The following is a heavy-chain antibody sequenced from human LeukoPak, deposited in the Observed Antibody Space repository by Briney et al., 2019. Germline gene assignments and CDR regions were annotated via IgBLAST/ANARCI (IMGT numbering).Heavy chain of an antibody. D-gene: IGHD3-10*01. J-gene: IGHJ6*03. CDR3: ARDRDGIALIRDRRYYYMDV. V-gene: IGHV3-21*01. CDR1: GFTFSSYA. CDR2: ISSSSSSYI. Sequence: PGGSLRLSCAASGFTFSSYARSWVRQAPGKGLGWVSSISSSSSSYIYYADSVKGRFTISRDNAKNSLYLQMNSLRAEDTAVYYCARDRDGIALIRDRRYYYMDVWGKGTTVTVSS.